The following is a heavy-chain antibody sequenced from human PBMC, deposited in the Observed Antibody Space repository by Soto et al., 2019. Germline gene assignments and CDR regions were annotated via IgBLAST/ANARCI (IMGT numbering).Heavy chain of an antibody. Sequence: QVQLVQSGAEVKKPGASVKVSCKASGYTFTGYYMHWVRQAPGQGLEWMGWINPNSGGTNYAQKCQGWVTMTRDTSISTAYMELSRLRSDDTAVYYCARGGSSGNHMDVWGQGTTVTVSS. CDR1: GYTFTGYY. D-gene: IGHD6-19*01. V-gene: IGHV1-2*04. CDR3: ARGGSSGNHMDV. J-gene: IGHJ6*02. CDR2: INPNSGGT.